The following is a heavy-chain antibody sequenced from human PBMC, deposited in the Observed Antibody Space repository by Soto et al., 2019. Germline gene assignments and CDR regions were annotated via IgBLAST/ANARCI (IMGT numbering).Heavy chain of an antibody. CDR3: ATLGNANAYFFDY. CDR2: ISGSGGTT. Sequence: GGSLRLSCAASRFTFSSYAMSWVRQAPWKGLEWVSAISGSGGTTYYADSVQGRFTISRDNSKNTLYLQMHSLRAEDTALYYCATLGNANAYFFDYWGKRTRVTVST. V-gene: IGHV3-23*01. CDR1: RFTFSSYA. D-gene: IGHD7-27*01. J-gene: IGHJ4*02.